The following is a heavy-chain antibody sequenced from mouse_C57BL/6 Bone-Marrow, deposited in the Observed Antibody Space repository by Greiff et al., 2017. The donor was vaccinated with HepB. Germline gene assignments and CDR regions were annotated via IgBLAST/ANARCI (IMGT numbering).Heavy chain of an antibody. Sequence: VKLMESGAELARPGASVKLSCKASGYTFTSYGISWVKQRTGQGLEWIGEIYPRSGNTYYNEKFKGKATLTADKSSSTAYMELRSLTSEDSAVYFCARGLGLRRRDYWGQGTTLTVSS. CDR2: IYPRSGNT. J-gene: IGHJ2*01. D-gene: IGHD2-4*01. V-gene: IGHV1-81*01. CDR3: ARGLGLRRRDY. CDR1: GYTFTSYG.